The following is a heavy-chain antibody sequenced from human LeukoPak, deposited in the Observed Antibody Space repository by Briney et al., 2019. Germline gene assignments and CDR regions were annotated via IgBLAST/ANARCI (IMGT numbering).Heavy chain of an antibody. D-gene: IGHD6-19*01. J-gene: IGHJ5*02. Sequence: PGGSLRLSCAASGFTFSSYSMNWVRQAPGKRLEWVSSISSSSSYIYYADSVKGRFTISRDNAKNSLYLQMNSLRAEDTAVYYCARDIRDAVAGWFDPWGQGTLVTVSS. CDR2: ISSSSSYI. CDR3: ARDIRDAVAGWFDP. CDR1: GFTFSSYS. V-gene: IGHV3-21*01.